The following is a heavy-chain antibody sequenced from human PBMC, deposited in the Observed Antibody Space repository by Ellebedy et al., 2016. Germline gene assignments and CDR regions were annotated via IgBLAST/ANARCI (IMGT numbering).Heavy chain of an antibody. J-gene: IGHJ3*02. CDR2: IYNTGST. Sequence: SETLSLTXSVSGGSLSSYSWSWIRQPAGTGLEWIGRIYNTGSTNYNPSLKSRLTMSVDTSKNQFSLKLKSVTAADTAIYYCARANWELGDAFDIWGQGTKVTVS. D-gene: IGHD7-27*01. CDR1: GGSLSSYS. CDR3: ARANWELGDAFDI. V-gene: IGHV4-4*07.